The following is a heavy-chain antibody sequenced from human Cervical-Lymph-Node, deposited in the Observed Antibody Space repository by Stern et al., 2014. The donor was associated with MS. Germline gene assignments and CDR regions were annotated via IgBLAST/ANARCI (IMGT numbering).Heavy chain of an antibody. Sequence: QLVESGAEVKKPGASVKVSCKVSGYTLTELSMHWVRQAPGKGLEWMGGFDPEDGETIYAQKFQGRVTMTEDTATDTAYMELSSLRSEDTAVYYCATAKWLRRFYYYYGMDVWGQGTTVTVSS. CDR1: GYTLTELS. D-gene: IGHD5-12*01. V-gene: IGHV1-24*01. CDR3: ATAKWLRRFYYYYGMDV. J-gene: IGHJ6*02. CDR2: FDPEDGET.